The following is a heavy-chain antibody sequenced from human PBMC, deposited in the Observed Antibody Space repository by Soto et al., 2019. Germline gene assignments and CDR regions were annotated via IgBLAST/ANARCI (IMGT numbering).Heavy chain of an antibody. CDR3: ARLSPYGDYGDYYGMDV. D-gene: IGHD4-17*01. V-gene: IGHV5-10-1*01. CDR1: GYSFTSYW. J-gene: IGHJ6*02. CDR2: IDPSGSYT. Sequence: GESLKISCKGSGYSFTSYWISWVRQMPGKGLEWMGRIDPSGSYTNYSPSFQGHVTVSADKSISTAYLQWSSLKASDTAMYYCARLSPYGDYGDYYGMDVWGQGTTVTVSS.